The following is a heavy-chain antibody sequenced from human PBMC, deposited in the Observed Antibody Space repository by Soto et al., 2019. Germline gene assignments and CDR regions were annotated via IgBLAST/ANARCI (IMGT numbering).Heavy chain of an antibody. J-gene: IGHJ4*02. V-gene: IGHV4-59*01. CDR1: GGSSSSYD. CDR2: IYYSGIT. CDR3: ARGPTYYYDSSSYYLFDY. Sequence: SETLCLTCSVAGGSSSSYDWSWIRQQPGKGLEWIGYIYYSGITNYNPSLKSRVTISVDTSKNQFSLKLSSVTAADTAVYYCARGPTYYYDSSSYYLFDYWGQGTLVTVSS. D-gene: IGHD3-22*01.